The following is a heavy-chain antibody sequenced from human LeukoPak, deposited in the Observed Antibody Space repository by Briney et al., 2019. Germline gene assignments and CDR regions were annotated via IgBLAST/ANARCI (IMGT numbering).Heavy chain of an antibody. V-gene: IGHV3-66*01. J-gene: IGHJ6*02. CDR3: AKGRGYSYGPRGNYYGMDV. D-gene: IGHD5-18*01. CDR2: IYSGGST. CDR1: GFTVSSNY. Sequence: GGSLRLSCAASGFTVSSNYMSWVRQAPGKGLEWVSVIYSGGSTYYADSVKGRFTIFRDNSKNTLYLQMNSLRAEDTAVYYCAKGRGYSYGPRGNYYGMDVWGQGTTVTVSS.